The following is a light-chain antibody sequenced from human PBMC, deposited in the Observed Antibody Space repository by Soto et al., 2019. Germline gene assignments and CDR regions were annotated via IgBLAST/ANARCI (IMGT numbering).Light chain of an antibody. V-gene: IGKV1-5*01. CDR3: QQHNDFTAGT. CDR2: DAS. J-gene: IGKJ2*02. CDR1: QSISSS. Sequence: DIEMTQSPSTLSASVGDSVSITCRTSQSISSSLAWYQYKPGRAPQLLIFDASTLQAGVPSRFSGGGFGTEFTLTITGLQPDDFATYYCQQHNDFTAGTFGQGTKVDI.